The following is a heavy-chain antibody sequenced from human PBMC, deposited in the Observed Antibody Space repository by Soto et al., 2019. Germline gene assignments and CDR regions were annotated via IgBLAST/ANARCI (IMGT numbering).Heavy chain of an antibody. D-gene: IGHD5-18*01. V-gene: IGHV4-39*02. J-gene: IGHJ6*02. Sequence: ASETLFLTCTVSGGSISSSRCHWGWIRQPPGKGLEWIASIKYSGTTFYNPSLKSRVTLSVDTSKNQFALKLSSVTAAETAVYYCARELRVGGYSYGYLRYYYYGMDVWGQGTTVT. CDR2: IKYSGTT. CDR3: ARELRVGGYSYGYLRYYYYGMDV. CDR1: GGSISSSRCH.